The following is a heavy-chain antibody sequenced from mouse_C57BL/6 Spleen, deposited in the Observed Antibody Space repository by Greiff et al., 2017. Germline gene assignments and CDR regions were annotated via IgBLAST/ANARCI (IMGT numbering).Heavy chain of an antibody. V-gene: IGHV1-26*01. CDR2: INPNNGGT. CDR1: GYTFTDYY. CDR3: ARSGYDAPFFAY. J-gene: IGHJ3*01. Sequence: VQLQQSGPELVKPGASVKISCKASGYTFTDYYMNWVKQSHGKSLEWIGDINPNNGGTSYNQKFKGKATLTVDKSSSTAYMELRSLTSEDSAVYYCARSGYDAPFFAYWGQGTLVTVSA. D-gene: IGHD2-2*01.